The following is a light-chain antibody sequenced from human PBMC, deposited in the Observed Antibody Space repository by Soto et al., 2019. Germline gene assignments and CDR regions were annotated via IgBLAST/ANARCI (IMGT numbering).Light chain of an antibody. CDR3: AAWDDSLSGVV. V-gene: IGLV1-47*01. J-gene: IGLJ2*01. CDR1: SSNIGSNY. CDR2: RSN. Sequence: QSVLTQPPSASGTPGQSITISCSGGSSNIGSNYVYWYQHLPGTAPKLLIHRSNQRPSGVPDRFSGSKSATSASLAISGLRSEDEADYYCAAWDDSLSGVVFGGGTELPVL.